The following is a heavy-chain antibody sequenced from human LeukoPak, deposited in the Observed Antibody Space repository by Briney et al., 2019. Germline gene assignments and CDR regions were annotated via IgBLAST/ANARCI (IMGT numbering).Heavy chain of an antibody. D-gene: IGHD3-10*01. CDR3: AGDRYYGSGSYWIY. V-gene: IGHV4-34*01. CDR2: INHSGST. Sequence: SETLSLTCAVDGGSFSGYYWSWIRQPPGKGLEWIGEINHSGSTNYNPSLKSRVTISVDTSKNQFSLKLSSVTAADTAVYYCAGDRYYGSGSYWIYWGQGTLVTVSS. J-gene: IGHJ4*02. CDR1: GGSFSGYY.